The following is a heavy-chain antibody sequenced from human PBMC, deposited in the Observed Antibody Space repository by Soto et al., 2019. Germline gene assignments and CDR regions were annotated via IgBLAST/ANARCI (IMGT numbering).Heavy chain of an antibody. CDR2: IIPIFGTA. J-gene: IGHJ5*02. D-gene: IGHD1-26*01. CDR1: GGTFSSYA. V-gene: IGHV1-69*01. CDR3: ARDRIVGATPYRWFAP. Sequence: QVQLVQSGAEVKKPGSSVKVSCKASGGTFSSYAISWVRQAPGQGLEWMGGIIPIFGTANYAQKFQGRVTITADESTSTAYRELSSLRSEDRAVYYWARDRIVGATPYRWFAPWGQGTLVTVSS.